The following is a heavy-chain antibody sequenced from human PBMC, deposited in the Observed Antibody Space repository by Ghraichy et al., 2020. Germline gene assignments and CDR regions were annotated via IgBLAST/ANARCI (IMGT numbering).Heavy chain of an antibody. CDR3: AAPITMVRGVHFDY. CDR2: IVVGSGNT. J-gene: IGHJ4*02. CDR1: GFTFTSSA. Sequence: SVKVSCKASGFTFTSSAVQWVRQARGQRLEWIGWIVVGSGNTNYAQKFQERVTITRDMSTSTAYMELSSLRSEDTAVYYCAAPITMVRGVHFDYWGQGTLVTVSS. V-gene: IGHV1-58*01. D-gene: IGHD3-10*01.